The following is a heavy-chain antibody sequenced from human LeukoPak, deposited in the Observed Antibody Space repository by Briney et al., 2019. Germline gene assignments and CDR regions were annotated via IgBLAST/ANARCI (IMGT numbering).Heavy chain of an antibody. V-gene: IGHV4-39*07. D-gene: IGHD3-22*01. CDR2: IYYSGST. Sequence: NPSETLSLTCTVSGGSISSSSYYWGWIRQPPGKGLEWLGSIYYSGSTYYNPSLKSRVTISVDTSKNQFSLKLSSVTAADTAVYYCAKDGSPNYYDSSGYYSPVYFDYWGQGTPVAVSS. J-gene: IGHJ4*02. CDR3: AKDGSPNYYDSSGYYSPVYFDY. CDR1: GGSISSSSYY.